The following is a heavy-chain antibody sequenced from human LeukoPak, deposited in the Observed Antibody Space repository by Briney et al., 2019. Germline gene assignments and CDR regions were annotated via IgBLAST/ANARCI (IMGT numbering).Heavy chain of an antibody. CDR3: ARHGTISSESYFDY. D-gene: IGHD1-14*01. Sequence: PSEALSLTCTVSGGSINSYYWSWIRQPPGKGLEWLGYISYSGDTNYNPSLKSRVTLSVDTSKNQVSLRLSSVTAADTAVYYCARHGTISSESYFDYWGQGALVTVSS. CDR1: GGSINSYY. CDR2: ISYSGDT. V-gene: IGHV4-59*08. J-gene: IGHJ4*02.